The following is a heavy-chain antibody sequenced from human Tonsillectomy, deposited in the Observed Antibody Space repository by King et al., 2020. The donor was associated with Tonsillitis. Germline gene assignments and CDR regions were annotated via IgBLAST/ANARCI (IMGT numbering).Heavy chain of an antibody. V-gene: IGHV3-30-3*01. CDR2: ISYDGTNK. CDR1: GFTFSTYA. Sequence: VQLVESGGGVVQPGRSLRLSCAASGFTFSTYAMHWVRQAPGKGLEWVAVISYDGTNKYYADSGKGRFTISRENSKNTLYLQMNSLIPEDTAVYYCARDGYSTTWYYFDCWGQGSLVTVSS. D-gene: IGHD6-13*01. CDR3: ARDGYSTTWYYFDC. J-gene: IGHJ4*02.